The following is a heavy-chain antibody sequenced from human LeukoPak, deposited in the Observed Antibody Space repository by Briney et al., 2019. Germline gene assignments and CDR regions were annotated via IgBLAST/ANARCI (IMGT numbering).Heavy chain of an antibody. J-gene: IGHJ3*02. CDR1: GYTFTGYY. CDR2: INPNSGGT. Sequence: GASVKVPCKASGYTFTGYYMHWVRQAPGQGLEWMGWINPNSGGTNYAQKFQGRVTMTRDTSISTAYMELSRLRSDDTAVYYCATDPLYGGNSNDAFDIWGQGTMVTVSS. D-gene: IGHD4-23*01. CDR3: ATDPLYGGNSNDAFDI. V-gene: IGHV1-2*02.